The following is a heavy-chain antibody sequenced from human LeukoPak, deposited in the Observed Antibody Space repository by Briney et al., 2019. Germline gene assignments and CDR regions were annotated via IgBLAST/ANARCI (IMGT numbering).Heavy chain of an antibody. CDR1: GGSISSYY. Sequence: SETLSLTCTVSGGSISSYYWSWIRQPPGKGLEWIGYIYYSGSTNYNPSLKSRVTISVDTSKNQFSLKLSSVTAADTAVYYCARQANTAMVKWVRWWFDPWGQGTLVTVSS. V-gene: IGHV4-59*08. CDR2: IYYSGST. D-gene: IGHD5-18*01. CDR3: ARQANTAMVKWVRWWFDP. J-gene: IGHJ5*02.